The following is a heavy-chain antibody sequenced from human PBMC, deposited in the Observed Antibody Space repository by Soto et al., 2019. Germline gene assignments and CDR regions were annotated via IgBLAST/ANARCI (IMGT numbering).Heavy chain of an antibody. CDR3: VKHAEYQLVSWFDP. J-gene: IGHJ5*02. V-gene: IGHV3-23*01. Sequence: EVQLLESGGGLVQPGGSLRLSCAASGYGFSTYAMSWVRQAPGKGLEWVSGISAGGGSPFIADSVKGRFIISRDNAKDTLYLQMNSLTGEDTAIYYCVKHAEYQLVSWFDPWGQGTLVTVSS. CDR1: GYGFSTYA. D-gene: IGHD6-6*01. CDR2: ISAGGGSP.